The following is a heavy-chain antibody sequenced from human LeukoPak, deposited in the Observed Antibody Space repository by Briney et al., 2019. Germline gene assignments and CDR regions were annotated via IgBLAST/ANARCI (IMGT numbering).Heavy chain of an antibody. D-gene: IGHD2-8*01. CDR2: ISYDGSDV. CDR3: ARDNNGDY. CDR1: GFTFSNYA. Sequence: GGSLRLSCAASGFTFSNYAMHWVRQAPGRGLQWVAVISYDGSDVNCADSVKGRFTISGDNSKSTLYLQLSSLRVEDTAVYYCARDNNGDYWGQGTLVTVSS. V-gene: IGHV3-30*04. J-gene: IGHJ4*02.